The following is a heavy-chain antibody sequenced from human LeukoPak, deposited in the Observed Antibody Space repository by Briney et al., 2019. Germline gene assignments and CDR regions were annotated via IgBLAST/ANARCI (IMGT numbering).Heavy chain of an antibody. D-gene: IGHD6-13*01. J-gene: IGHJ6*02. Sequence: PSETLSLTCTVSGGSISSSSYYWGWIRQPPGKGLEWIGSIYYSGSTYYDPSLKSRVTISVDTSKNQFSLKLSSVTAADTAVYYCARDTNIAAAGFYYYYGMDVWGQGTTVTVSS. CDR3: ARDTNIAAAGFYYYYGMDV. CDR1: GGSISSSSYY. CDR2: IYYSGST. V-gene: IGHV4-39*07.